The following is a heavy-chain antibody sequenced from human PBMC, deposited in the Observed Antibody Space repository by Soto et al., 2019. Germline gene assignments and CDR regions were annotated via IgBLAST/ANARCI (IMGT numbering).Heavy chain of an antibody. D-gene: IGHD6-6*01. J-gene: IGHJ6*02. CDR1: GFTFGDYA. CDR3: TREQEQLAHYYYYGMDV. Sequence: GGSLRLSCTASGFTFGDYAMSWFRQAPGKGLEWVGFIRSKAYGGTPEYAALVKGKFTILSDDSKSIAYLQMNSRKTDATAVYYCTREQEQLAHYYYYGMDVWGQGTTVTVSS. CDR2: IRSKAYGGTP. V-gene: IGHV3-49*03.